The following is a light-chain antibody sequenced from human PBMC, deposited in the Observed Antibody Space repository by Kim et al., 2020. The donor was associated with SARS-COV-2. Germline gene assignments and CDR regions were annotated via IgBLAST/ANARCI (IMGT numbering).Light chain of an antibody. V-gene: IGLV4-69*01. CDR3: QTWGTGIWV. J-gene: IGLJ3*02. CDR2: INSDGSH. Sequence: ASVTLTCTLSSGQSRYAIAWHQQQPEKGPRYLMKINSDGSHSKGDGIPDRFSGSSSGAERYLTISSLQSEDEADYYCQTWGTGIWVFGGGTQLTVL. CDR1: SGQSRYA.